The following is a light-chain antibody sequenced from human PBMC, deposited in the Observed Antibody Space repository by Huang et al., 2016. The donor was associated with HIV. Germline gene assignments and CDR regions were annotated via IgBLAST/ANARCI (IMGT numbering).Light chain of an antibody. CDR1: QGISTY. CDR2: SAS. Sequence: AIRMTQSPSSLSASTGDRVTIACRASQGISTYLAWYQQKPGKAPKLLIYSASTLQSGVPSRFSGSGAGTDFTLTINYLQSEDFATYYCQQYYSYPLTFGPGTKVDVK. J-gene: IGKJ3*01. V-gene: IGKV1-8*01. CDR3: QQYYSYPLT.